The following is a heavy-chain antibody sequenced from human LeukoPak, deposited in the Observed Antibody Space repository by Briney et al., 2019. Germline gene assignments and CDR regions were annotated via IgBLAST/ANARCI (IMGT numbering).Heavy chain of an antibody. CDR1: GFTFSTYG. D-gene: IGHD3-9*01. V-gene: IGHV3-21*01. CDR3: AKGGTGYSHNWFDP. J-gene: IGHJ5*02. CDR2: ISRSSAYI. Sequence: GGSLRLSCAASGFTFSTYGMTWVRQAPGKGLEWVSSISRSSAYIYYADSVKGRFTISRDNAKNTLYLQMNSLRAEDTAVYYCAKGGTGYSHNWFDPWGQGTLVTVSS.